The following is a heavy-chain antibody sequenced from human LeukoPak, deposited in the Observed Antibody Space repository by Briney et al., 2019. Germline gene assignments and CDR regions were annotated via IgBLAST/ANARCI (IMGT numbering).Heavy chain of an antibody. D-gene: IGHD3-10*01. V-gene: IGHV1-18*01. J-gene: IGHJ2*01. CDR2: ISTYNGNT. CDR1: AYTFTTYG. CDR3: AREMVDRWAGYFDI. Sequence: ASVKVSCKAAAYTFTTYGISWVRQAQGQGLEWVGWISTYNGNTNYAQKLQGRVTMTTDTSTSTAYMELRSLRSDATAVYYCAREMVDRWAGYFDIWGRGTLVTVSS.